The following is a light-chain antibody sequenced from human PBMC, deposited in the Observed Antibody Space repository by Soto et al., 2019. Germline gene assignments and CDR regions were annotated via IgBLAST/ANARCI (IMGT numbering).Light chain of an antibody. J-gene: IGKJ2*01. CDR3: LQNHNYPRT. CDR2: AAS. CDR1: QGIENN. Sequence: AIQLTQSPSSLSASVGDRVSITWRASQGIENNLGWFQEKPGKAPKLLIYAASTLHTGVPSRFSGSGSGTDFTLTISSLQPEDFAVYYCLQNHNYPRTFGQGTKLEIK. V-gene: IGKV1-6*01.